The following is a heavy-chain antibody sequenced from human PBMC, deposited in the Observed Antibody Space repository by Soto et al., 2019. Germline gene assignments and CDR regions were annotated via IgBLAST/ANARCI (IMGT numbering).Heavy chain of an antibody. D-gene: IGHD4-4*01. V-gene: IGHV4-30-2*01. CDR1: GGSISSGGYS. CDR2: IYQSGST. CDR3: ATQSYSNSGAYYYYAMDV. J-gene: IGHJ6*02. Sequence: SETLSLTCAVSGGSISSGGYSWSWIRQPPGKGLEWIGYIYQSGSTYYNPSLKSRVTISVDRSRNQFSLKLSSVTAADTTVYFCATQSYSNSGAYYYYAMDVWGQGTTVTVSS.